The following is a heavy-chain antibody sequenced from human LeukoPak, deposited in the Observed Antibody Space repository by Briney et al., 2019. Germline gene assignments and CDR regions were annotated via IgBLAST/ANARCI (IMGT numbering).Heavy chain of an antibody. CDR3: ARLTKNDSGSFRFGKKKRGYMDV. Sequence: SETLSLTCAVYGGSFSGYYWSWIRQPPGKGLEWIGEINHSGSTNYNPSLKSRVTISVDTSKNQFSLRLSSVTAADTAVYYCARLTKNDSGSFRFGKKKRGYMDVWGKGTTVTVSS. CDR2: INHSGST. J-gene: IGHJ6*03. CDR1: GGSFSGYY. V-gene: IGHV4-34*01. D-gene: IGHD3-10*01.